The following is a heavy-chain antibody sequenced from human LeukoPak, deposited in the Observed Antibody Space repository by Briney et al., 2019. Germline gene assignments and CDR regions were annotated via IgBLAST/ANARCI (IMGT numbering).Heavy chain of an antibody. J-gene: IGHJ4*02. CDR3: ASHPSGY. V-gene: IGHV4-31*03. CDR1: GDSVSNGNYL. D-gene: IGHD3-10*01. CDR2: IYYSGST. Sequence: SETLSLTCTVSGDSVSNGNYLWSWIRQHPGKGLEWIGYIYYSGSTYYNPSLKSRVTISVDTSKNQFSLKLSSVTAADTAVYYCASHPSGYWGQGTLVTVSS.